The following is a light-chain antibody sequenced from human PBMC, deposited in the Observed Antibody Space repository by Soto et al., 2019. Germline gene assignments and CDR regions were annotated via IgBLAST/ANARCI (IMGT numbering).Light chain of an antibody. J-gene: IGKJ4*01. V-gene: IGKV1-33*01. Sequence: DIQMTQSPSSLAASVGDRVTITCQASQDISNYLNWYQQKPGKAPKLLIYDASNLETGVTARFSGSGAGTDFTFNISSLQPEDIATYYCQQYENLPLTFGGGTKVEIK. CDR3: QQYENLPLT. CDR1: QDISNY. CDR2: DAS.